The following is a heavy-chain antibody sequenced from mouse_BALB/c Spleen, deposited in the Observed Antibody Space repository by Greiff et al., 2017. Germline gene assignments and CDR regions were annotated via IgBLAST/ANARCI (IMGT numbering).Heavy chain of an antibody. Sequence: EVQVVESGGGLVQPGGSRKLSCAASGFTFSSFGMHWVRQAPEKGLEWVAYISSGSSTIYYADTVKGRFTISRDNPKNTLFLQMTSLRSEDTAMYYCARGLRLPSFDYWGQGTTLTVSS. CDR3: ARGLRLPSFDY. V-gene: IGHV5-17*02. J-gene: IGHJ2*01. D-gene: IGHD1-2*01. CDR2: ISSGSSTI. CDR1: GFTFSSFG.